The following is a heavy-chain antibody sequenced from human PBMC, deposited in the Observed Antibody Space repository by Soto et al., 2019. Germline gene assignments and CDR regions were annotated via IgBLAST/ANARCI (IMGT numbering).Heavy chain of an antibody. CDR2: IYYSGST. CDR3: ARHGSGSPYGGHSNWFDP. Sequence: SSETLSLTCTVSGGSISSYYWSWIRQPPGKGLEWIGYIYYSGSTNYNPSLKSRVTISVDTSKNQFSLKLSSVTAADTAVYYCARHGSGSPYGGHSNWFDPWGQGTLVTVS. D-gene: IGHD3-10*01. V-gene: IGHV4-59*08. J-gene: IGHJ5*02. CDR1: GGSISSYY.